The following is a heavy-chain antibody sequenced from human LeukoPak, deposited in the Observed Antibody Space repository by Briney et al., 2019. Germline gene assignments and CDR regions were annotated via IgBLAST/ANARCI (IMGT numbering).Heavy chain of an antibody. CDR2: ISGSGGST. Sequence: GGSLRLSCAASGFTFSSYAMSWVRQAPGKELEWVSAISGSGGSTYYADSVKGRFTISRNNSKNTLYLQMNSLRAEDTAVYYCAKLFPIRLPPYYFDYWGQGTLVTVSS. CDR1: GFTFSSYA. V-gene: IGHV3-23*01. J-gene: IGHJ4*02. D-gene: IGHD2-21*01. CDR3: AKLFPIRLPPYYFDY.